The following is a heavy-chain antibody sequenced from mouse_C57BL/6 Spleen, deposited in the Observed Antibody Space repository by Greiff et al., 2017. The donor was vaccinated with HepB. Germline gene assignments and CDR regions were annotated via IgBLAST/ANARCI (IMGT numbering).Heavy chain of an antibody. CDR3: ASQIYYDYIYAMDY. J-gene: IGHJ4*01. Sequence: QVQLKQPGAELVKPGASVKLSCKASGYTFTSYWMHWVKQRPGRGLEWIGRIDPNSGGTKYNEKFKSKATLTVDKPSSTAYMQLSSLTSEDSAVYYCASQIYYDYIYAMDYWGQGTSVTVSS. D-gene: IGHD2-4*01. V-gene: IGHV1-72*01. CDR1: GYTFTSYW. CDR2: IDPNSGGT.